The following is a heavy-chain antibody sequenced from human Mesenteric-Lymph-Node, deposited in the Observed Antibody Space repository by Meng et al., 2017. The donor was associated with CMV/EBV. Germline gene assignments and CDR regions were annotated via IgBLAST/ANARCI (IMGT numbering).Heavy chain of an antibody. CDR2: IIPIVGTA. J-gene: IGHJ6*02. CDR3: ASKADRYGDLDYYYYSLHV. CDR1: FSSHS. Sequence: FSSHSITWVRQAPGQGVEWMGRIIPIVGTADYAQKFQGRLTISTDKSTSTAYMELSSLRSEDTAVYYCASKADRYGDLDYYYYSLHVWGQGTTVTVSS. V-gene: IGHV1-69*08. D-gene: IGHD4-17*01.